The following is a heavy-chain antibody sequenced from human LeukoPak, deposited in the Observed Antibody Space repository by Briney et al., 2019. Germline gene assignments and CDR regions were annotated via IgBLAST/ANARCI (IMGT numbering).Heavy chain of an antibody. CDR3: ARHPGDPDAFDI. D-gene: IGHD7-27*01. Sequence: SETLSLTCTVSGGSISSYYWSWIRQPPGKGLEWIGYIYDTGSSNYNPSLKSRVTVSLDTSKRQLSLKLRSVTAADTAVYYCARHPGDPDAFDIWGQGAMVTVSS. CDR2: IYDTGSS. J-gene: IGHJ3*02. V-gene: IGHV4-59*08. CDR1: GGSISSYY.